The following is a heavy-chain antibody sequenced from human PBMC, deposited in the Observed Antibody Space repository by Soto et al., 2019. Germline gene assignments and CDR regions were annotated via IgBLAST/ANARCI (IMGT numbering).Heavy chain of an antibody. CDR2: IKQDGSEK. CDR1: GFTFSSYW. D-gene: IGHD6-13*01. V-gene: IGHV3-7*01. J-gene: IGHJ3*02. Sequence: GGSLRLSCAASGFTFSSYWMSWVRQAPGKGLEWVANIKQDGSEKYYVDSVKGRFTISRDNAKNSLYLQMNSLRAEDTAVYYCARDSAPTKSSSWYWGGRHAFDIWGQGTMVTVSS. CDR3: ARDSAPTKSSSWYWGGRHAFDI.